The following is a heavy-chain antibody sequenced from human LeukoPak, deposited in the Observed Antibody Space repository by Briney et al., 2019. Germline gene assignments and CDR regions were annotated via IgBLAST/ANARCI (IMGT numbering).Heavy chain of an antibody. CDR2: IGAAGDT. V-gene: IGHV3-13*01. CDR3: VAKDPFGMTWES. D-gene: IGHD3-16*01. CDR1: GSFISRYD. J-gene: IGHJ4*02. Sequence: GGSLRLSCAASGSFISRYDMHWVRQATGKGLEWVSVIGAAGDTYYSGSVKGRFTISRGNAKNSVYLQMNGLRAGDTAVYYCVAKDPFGMTWESWGQGTLVTVSS.